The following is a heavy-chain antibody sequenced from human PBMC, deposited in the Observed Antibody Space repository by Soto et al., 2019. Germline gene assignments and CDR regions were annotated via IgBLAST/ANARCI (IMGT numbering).Heavy chain of an antibody. CDR2: IYYSGST. D-gene: IGHD5-12*01. CDR3: ARGNGYDSYYFDY. V-gene: IGHV4-30-4*01. CDR1: GGSISSGDYY. Sequence: PSETLSLTCTVSGGSISSGDYYWSWIRQPPGKGLEWIGYIYYSGSTYYNPSLKSRATISVDTSKNQFSLKLSSVTAADTAVYYCARGNGYDSYYFDYWGQGTLVTSPQ. J-gene: IGHJ4*02.